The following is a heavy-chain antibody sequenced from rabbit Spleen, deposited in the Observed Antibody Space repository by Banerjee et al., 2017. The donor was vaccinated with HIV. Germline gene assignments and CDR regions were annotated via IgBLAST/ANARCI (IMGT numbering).Heavy chain of an antibody. J-gene: IGHJ4*01. CDR2: IEPIFGST. CDR1: GFDFSRTG. D-gene: IGHD6-1*01. Sequence: QEQLVESGGGLVQPGGSLKLSCKASGFDFSRTGVSCVRQAPGKGLEWIGYIEPIFGSTAYATWVNGRFTISSHNAQNTLYLQLNSLTAADTATYFCAREVLYAAYAGFGDATIYYFDLWGQGTLVTVS. CDR3: AREVLYAAYAGFGDATIYYFDL. V-gene: IGHV1S47*01.